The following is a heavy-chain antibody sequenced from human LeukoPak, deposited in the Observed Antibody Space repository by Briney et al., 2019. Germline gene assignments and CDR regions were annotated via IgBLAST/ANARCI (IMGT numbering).Heavy chain of an antibody. D-gene: IGHD6-19*01. Sequence: GGSLRLSCAASGFTFDDYGMSWVRQAPGKGLEWVSGINWNGGSTGYADFVKGRFTISRDNAKNSLYLQMNSLRAEDTALYYCARDWSSGWTGYWGQGTLVTVSS. CDR3: ARDWSSGWTGY. CDR1: GFTFDDYG. CDR2: INWNGGST. J-gene: IGHJ4*02. V-gene: IGHV3-20*04.